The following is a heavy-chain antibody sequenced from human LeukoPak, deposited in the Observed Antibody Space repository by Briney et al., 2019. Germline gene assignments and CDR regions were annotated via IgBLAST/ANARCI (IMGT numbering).Heavy chain of an antibody. J-gene: IGHJ3*02. D-gene: IGHD3-22*01. CDR2: IYNTGDP. CDR3: ARCRSYDSSGYCDAVDI. Sequence: SETLSLTCTVSGGSVSSYYWSWIRQPPGKGLEWIGHIYNTGDPKYNPSLQSRVTILVDKSNNQFSLNLNSMTAADTAIYYCARCRSYDSSGYCDAVDIWGQGTMVTVSS. CDR1: GGSVSSYY. V-gene: IGHV4-59*02.